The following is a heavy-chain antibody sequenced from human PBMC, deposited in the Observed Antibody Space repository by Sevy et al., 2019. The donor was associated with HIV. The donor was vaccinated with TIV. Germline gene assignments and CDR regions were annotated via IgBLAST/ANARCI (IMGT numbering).Heavy chain of an antibody. V-gene: IGHV3-11*01. CDR1: GFTFSDYY. CDR3: ARGIYDFWSGENRGMDV. Sequence: GGSLRLSCAASGFTFSDYYMSWIRQAPGKGLEWVSYISSSGSTIYYADSVKGRFTISRDNAKNSQYLQMNSLRAEDTAVYYCARGIYDFWSGENRGMDVWGQGTTVTVSS. J-gene: IGHJ6*02. CDR2: ISSSGSTI. D-gene: IGHD3-3*01.